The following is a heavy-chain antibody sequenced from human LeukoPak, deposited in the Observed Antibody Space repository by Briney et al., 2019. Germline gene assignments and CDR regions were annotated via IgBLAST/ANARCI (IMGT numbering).Heavy chain of an antibody. D-gene: IGHD3-22*01. V-gene: IGHV4-39*07. CDR2: IYYSGST. CDR3: ATVAPDRDSSGYYHTP. J-gene: IGHJ4*02. CDR1: GGSISSSSYY. Sequence: PSETLSLTCTVSGGSISSSSYYWGWIRQPPGKGLEWIGSIYYSGSTYYNPSLKSRVTISVDTSKNQFSLKLSSVTAADTAVYYCATVAPDRDSSGYYHTPWGQGTLVTVSS.